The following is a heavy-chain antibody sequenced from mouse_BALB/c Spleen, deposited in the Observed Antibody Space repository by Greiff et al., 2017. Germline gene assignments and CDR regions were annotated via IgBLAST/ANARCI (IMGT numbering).Heavy chain of an antibody. Sequence: EVKLVESGAELVKPGASVKLSCTASGFNIKDTYMHWVKQRPEQGLEWIGRIDPANGNTKYDPKFQGKATITADTSSNTAYLQLSSLTSEDTAVYYCARRGFDVWGAGTTVTVSS. V-gene: IGHV14-3*02. CDR2: IDPANGNT. CDR1: GFNIKDTY. J-gene: IGHJ1*01. CDR3: ARRGFDV.